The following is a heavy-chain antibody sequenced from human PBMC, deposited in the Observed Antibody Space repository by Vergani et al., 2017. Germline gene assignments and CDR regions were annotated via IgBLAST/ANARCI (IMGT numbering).Heavy chain of an antibody. J-gene: IGHJ6*02. CDR1: GYTFGHFD. Sequence: QEQLLQSGGGVVQPGGSLRLSCIGSGYTFGHFDMHWVRQAPGKGLAWVAFIRYDGSNPQYIDSVKGRFTISRDNSKDTLFLQMNGLRPEDTGTYFCAKKRGSLYYYGVDVWGQGTMITVSS. V-gene: IGHV3-30*02. D-gene: IGHD5-24*01. CDR2: IRYDGSNP. CDR3: AKKRGSLYYYGVDV.